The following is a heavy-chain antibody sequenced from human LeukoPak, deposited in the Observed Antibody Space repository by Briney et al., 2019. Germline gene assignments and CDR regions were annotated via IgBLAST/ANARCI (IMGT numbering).Heavy chain of an antibody. CDR1: GFTFRNYV. D-gene: IGHD3-10*01. J-gene: IGHJ4*02. Sequence: GGSLRLSCAASGFTFRNYVIHWVRQAPGKGLEWVAVTSSDLNVKLYADSVKGRYTISRDNSRSTLYLQMNSLRPEDTAIYYCAREGYYGSGSPPSLYFDYWGQGTLVTVSS. V-gene: IGHV3-30-3*01. CDR2: TSSDLNVK. CDR3: AREGYYGSGSPPSLYFDY.